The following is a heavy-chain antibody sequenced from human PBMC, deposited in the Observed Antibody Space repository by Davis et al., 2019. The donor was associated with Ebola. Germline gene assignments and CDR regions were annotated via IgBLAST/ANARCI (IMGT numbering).Heavy chain of an antibody. CDR1: GGSISSSSYY. J-gene: IGHJ1*01. Sequence: SETLSLTCTVSGGSISSSSYYWGWIRQPPGKGLEWIGSRYYTGTTHYNPSLKSRVIISVDTSKNQFSLKLSSVTAADTAVYYCVRPVAGVTTAGAQYRAEYFQHWGQGTLVTVSS. CDR2: RYYTGTT. CDR3: VRPVAGVTTAGAQYRAEYFQH. V-gene: IGHV4-39*01. D-gene: IGHD6-13*01.